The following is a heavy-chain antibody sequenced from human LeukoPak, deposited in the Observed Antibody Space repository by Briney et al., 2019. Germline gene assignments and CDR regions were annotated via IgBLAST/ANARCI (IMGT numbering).Heavy chain of an antibody. D-gene: IGHD6-6*01. V-gene: IGHV1-2*02. J-gene: IGHJ4*02. Sequence: ASVKVSCKASGYTFIGYCIHWVRQAPGQGLEWMGWINPNSGGTNYAQKLQGRVTMTRDTSISTAYMELSRLRSDDTAVYYCARYSSSSLDYWGQGTLVTVSS. CDR2: INPNSGGT. CDR1: GYTFIGYC. CDR3: ARYSSSSLDY.